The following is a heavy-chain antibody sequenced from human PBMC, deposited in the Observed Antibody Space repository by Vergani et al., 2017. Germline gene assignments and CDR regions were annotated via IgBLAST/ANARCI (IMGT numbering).Heavy chain of an antibody. CDR3: ARLFSSSWLESAFDI. CDR2: INPNSGGT. J-gene: IGHJ3*02. V-gene: IGHV1-2*02. Sequence: QVQLVQSGAEVKKPGASVKVSCKASGYTFTGYYMHWVRQAPGQGLEWMGWINPNSGGTNYAQKFQGRVTMTRDTSISTAYMELSRLKASDTAMYYCARLFSSSWLESAFDIWGQGTMVTVSS. D-gene: IGHD6-13*01. CDR1: GYTFTGYY.